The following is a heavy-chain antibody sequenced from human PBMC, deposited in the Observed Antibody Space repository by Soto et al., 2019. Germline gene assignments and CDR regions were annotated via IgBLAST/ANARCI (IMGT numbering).Heavy chain of an antibody. D-gene: IGHD1-26*01. CDR1: GFTFSSYG. CDR3: ATDLHLREPHYFDY. CDR2: ISGSGGST. Sequence: TGGSLRLGCAASGFTFSSYGMSWVRQAPGKGREWVSAISGSGGSTYYADSVKGRFTISRDNSKNTLYLQMNSLRAEDTAVYYCATDLHLREPHYFDYWGQGALVTVSS. J-gene: IGHJ4*02. V-gene: IGHV3-23*01.